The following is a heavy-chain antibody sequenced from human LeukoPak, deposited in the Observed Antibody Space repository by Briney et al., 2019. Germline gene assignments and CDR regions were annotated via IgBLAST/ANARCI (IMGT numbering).Heavy chain of an antibody. CDR1: GLTFSDYY. CDR2: ITGSGTSV. CDR3: TIDPEYSDT. J-gene: IGHJ5*02. Sequence: PGGSLRLFCAASGLTFSDYYITWIRQPPGRGLEWIAYITGSGTSVYYADAVKGPFSVSRDNAANPGFLQMDSLRVEYSAVYFCTIDPEYSDTWGQGTLVTVSS. D-gene: IGHD1-14*01. V-gene: IGHV3-11*01.